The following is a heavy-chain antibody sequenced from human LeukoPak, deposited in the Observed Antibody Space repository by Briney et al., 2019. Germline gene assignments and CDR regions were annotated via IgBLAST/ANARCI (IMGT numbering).Heavy chain of an antibody. CDR2: IYTSGST. V-gene: IGHV4-4*07. Sequence: SETLSLTCTVSGGSISSYYWSWIRQPAGKGLEWIGRIYTSGSTNYNPSLKSRVTMSVDTSKNQFSLKLSSVTAADTAVYYCARDRRLYCSGASRSYYFDSWGQGTLVTVSS. CDR3: ARDRRLYCSGASRSYYFDS. D-gene: IGHD2-2*01. J-gene: IGHJ4*02. CDR1: GGSISSYY.